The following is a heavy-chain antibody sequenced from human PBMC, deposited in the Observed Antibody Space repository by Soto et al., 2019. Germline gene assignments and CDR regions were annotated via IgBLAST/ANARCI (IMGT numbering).Heavy chain of an antibody. V-gene: IGHV3-23*01. CDR3: TREPYSSFVFGTFHY. D-gene: IGHD6-19*01. CDR1: GFTFKSYA. CDR2: SSGSGGTT. Sequence: EVQLLESGGGLVQPGGSLRLSCAASGFTFKSYAMSWVRQPPGKGLEWVSGSSGSGGTTYHADSEKGRFTISRDNSKNTLYLQMSTLRVEDTAVYYCTREPYSSFVFGTFHYWGQGALVTVSS. J-gene: IGHJ4*02.